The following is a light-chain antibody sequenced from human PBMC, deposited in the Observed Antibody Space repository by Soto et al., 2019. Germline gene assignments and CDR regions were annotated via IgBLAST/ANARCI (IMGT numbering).Light chain of an antibody. V-gene: IGLV1-40*01. CDR1: SXNIGSFYD. Sequence: QSVLTQPPXVSGXXXXXVXXXXXGSSXNIGSFYDVHWYQQLPGTVPKLLIYGDNNRPSGVPDRFSGSKSGTSASLAITGLQADDEADYYCQSYDNSLSHVVFGGGTKLTVL. J-gene: IGLJ2*01. CDR2: GDN. CDR3: QSYDNSLSHVV.